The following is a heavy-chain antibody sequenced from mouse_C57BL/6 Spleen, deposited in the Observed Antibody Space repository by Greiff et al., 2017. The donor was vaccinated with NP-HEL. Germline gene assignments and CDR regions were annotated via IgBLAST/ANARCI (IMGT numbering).Heavy chain of an antibody. J-gene: IGHJ2*01. CDR2: IWSGGST. CDR3: ARQGRNSNYDY. Sequence: VKLVESGPGLVQPSQSLSITCTVSGFSLTSYGVHWVRQSPGKGLEWLGVIWSGGSTDYNAAFISRLSISKDNSKSQVFFKMNSLQADDTAIYYCARQGRNSNYDYWGQGTTLTVSS. CDR1: GFSLTSYG. D-gene: IGHD2-5*01. V-gene: IGHV2-2*01.